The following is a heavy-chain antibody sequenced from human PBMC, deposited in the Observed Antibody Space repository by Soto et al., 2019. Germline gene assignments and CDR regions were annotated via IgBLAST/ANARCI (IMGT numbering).Heavy chain of an antibody. Sequence: GGSLRLSCAASGFTFINFAMSWVRQSPGKGLEWVSAISGGGGTTWYADSVRGRFTISRDNFKNTLYLQMNSLRAEDTAVYYCAKFGASGSYFQFDYWGQGALVTVSS. CDR2: ISGGGGTT. D-gene: IGHD3-10*01. CDR1: GFTFINFA. CDR3: AKFGASGSYFQFDY. V-gene: IGHV3-23*01. J-gene: IGHJ4*02.